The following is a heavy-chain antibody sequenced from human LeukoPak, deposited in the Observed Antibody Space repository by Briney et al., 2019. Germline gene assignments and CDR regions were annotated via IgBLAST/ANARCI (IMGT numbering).Heavy chain of an antibody. CDR1: GGSILTTNW. CDR3: ARESGAFSPFGF. Sequence: SETLSLICAVSGGSILTTNWWSWVRQPPGKGLEWIGEVHLSGASNYNPSLKSRVSMSIDKSRNQLSLELASVTAADTAIYYCARESGAFSPFGFWGQGTLVTVSS. D-gene: IGHD1-26*01. V-gene: IGHV4-4*02. J-gene: IGHJ4*02. CDR2: VHLSGAS.